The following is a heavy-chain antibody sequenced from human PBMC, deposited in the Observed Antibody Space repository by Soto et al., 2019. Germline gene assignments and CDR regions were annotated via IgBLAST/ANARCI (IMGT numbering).Heavy chain of an antibody. Sequence: QWDHQETGKGLEGVAVISYDGSDKYYSDSVRGRFTISRDNSMNTLYLQMNSLRTEDTAVYYCAKSPFFACSSYRCYKSFLAFWGKGTLVIVSS. V-gene: IGHV3-30*18. D-gene: IGHD2-2*02. CDR2: ISYDGSDK. J-gene: IGHJ4*02. CDR3: AKSPFFACSSYRCYKSFLAF.